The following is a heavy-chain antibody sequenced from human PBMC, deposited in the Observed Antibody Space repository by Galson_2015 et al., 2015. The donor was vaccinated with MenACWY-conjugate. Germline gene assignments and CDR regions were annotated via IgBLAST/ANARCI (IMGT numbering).Heavy chain of an antibody. D-gene: IGHD4-17*01. Sequence: SLRLSCAASGFTFSSYAMHWVRQAPGKGLEWVAVISYDGGNKYYADSVKGRFTISRDNSKNTLYLQMNSLRAEDTAVYYCARDILRYGDYASVIDYWGQGTLVTVSS. CDR2: ISYDGGNK. CDR1: GFTFSSYA. CDR3: ARDILRYGDYASVIDY. V-gene: IGHV3-30*04. J-gene: IGHJ4*02.